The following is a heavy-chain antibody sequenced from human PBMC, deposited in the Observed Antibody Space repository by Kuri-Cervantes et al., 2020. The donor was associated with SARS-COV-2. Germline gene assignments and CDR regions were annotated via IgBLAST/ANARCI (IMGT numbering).Heavy chain of an antibody. CDR2: IKKDGSEK. D-gene: IGHD2-21*01. CDR1: GFTFSSYW. Sequence: GESLKISCAASGFTFSSYWMSWVRQAPGKGLEWVANIKKDGSEKYYVDSVKGRFTISRDNAKNSLYLQMNSLRAEDTAVYYCAKIAHVVVIAGAIDLWGQGTMVTVSS. V-gene: IGHV3-7*03. CDR3: AKIAHVVVIAGAIDL. J-gene: IGHJ3*01.